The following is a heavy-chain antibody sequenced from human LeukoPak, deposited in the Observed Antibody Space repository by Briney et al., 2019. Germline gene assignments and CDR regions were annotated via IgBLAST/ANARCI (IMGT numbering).Heavy chain of an antibody. V-gene: IGHV5-51*01. D-gene: IGHD3-16*02. Sequence: KSGESLKISCTTSGYRFNSYWIAWVRQTPGKGLEWMGIIFPGGSETRYRPFFQGQATILAATTITISYMLCPRLKASDTGIYFCEKMSSGSYRSDLSNWGQGTLVTVSS. CDR1: GYRFNSYW. CDR3: EKMSSGSYRSDLSN. CDR2: IFPGGSET. J-gene: IGHJ4*02.